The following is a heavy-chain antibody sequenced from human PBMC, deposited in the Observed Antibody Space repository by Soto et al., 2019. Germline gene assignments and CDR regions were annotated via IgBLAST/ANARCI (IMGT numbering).Heavy chain of an antibody. CDR3: ASDTTVTTGDYYYGMDV. D-gene: IGHD4-17*01. CDR1: GGTLSSYS. CDR2: IIPIFGTA. J-gene: IGHJ6*02. V-gene: IGHV1-69*13. Sequence: GASVKVSCKTSGGTLSSYSISWVRQAPGQGLEWMGGIIPIFGTANYAQKFQGRVTITADESTSTAYMELSSLRSEDTAVYYCASDTTVTTGDYYYGMDVWGQGTTVTVSS.